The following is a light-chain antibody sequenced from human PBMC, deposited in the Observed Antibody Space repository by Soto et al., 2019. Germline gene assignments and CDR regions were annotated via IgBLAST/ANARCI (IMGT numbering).Light chain of an antibody. CDR2: SAS. V-gene: IGKV1-6*01. J-gene: IGKJ1*01. Sequence: AIQMTQSPSSLSAFVGDSVTITCRASQDIKDEVGGDQQKPGKAPRLLIFSASRLQSGVPSRFRGSGTGTDFTLTISGLQAADFATYYCLQHDSYPWTFGQGTKVEIK. CDR3: LQHDSYPWT. CDR1: QDIKDE.